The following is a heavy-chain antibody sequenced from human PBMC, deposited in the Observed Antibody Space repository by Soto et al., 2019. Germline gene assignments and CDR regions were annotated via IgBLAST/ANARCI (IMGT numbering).Heavy chain of an antibody. CDR2: ISYDGSNK. CDR1: GFPLTTYG. V-gene: IGHV3-30*03. CDR3: VGDQYYLDS. D-gene: IGHD3-10*01. Sequence: QVQLVESGGGVVQPGRYLRLSCAASGFPLTTYGMHWVREGPGKGLEWVAVISYDGSNKYYADSVKGPFTISRDNSKNTQYLQKNNLSPGDTALYYCVGDQYYLDSRGQGTLDTVSS. J-gene: IGHJ4*02.